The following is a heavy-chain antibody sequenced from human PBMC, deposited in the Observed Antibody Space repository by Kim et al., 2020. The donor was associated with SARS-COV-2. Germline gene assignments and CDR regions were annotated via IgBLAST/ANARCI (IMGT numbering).Heavy chain of an antibody. Sequence: GGSLRLSCAASGFTVSADHMSWVRQAPGKGLEWVPLLFSDSRTFYADSVKGRFTISRDDSRNTVYLEMNSLRPADTAAYYCARHDWFDPWGHGTQVTVSS. V-gene: IGHV3-53*01. CDR3: ARHDWFDP. J-gene: IGHJ5*02. CDR2: LFSDSRT. CDR1: GFTVSADH.